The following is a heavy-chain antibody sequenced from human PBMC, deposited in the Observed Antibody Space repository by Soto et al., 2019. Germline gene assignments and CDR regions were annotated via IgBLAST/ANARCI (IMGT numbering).Heavy chain of an antibody. D-gene: IGHD2-2*01. CDR1: GFTFSSYA. CDR3: AKDAPCITSCYRYYYGIDV. V-gene: IGHV3-23*01. Sequence: EVQVLESGGGLVQPGGSLRLSCAASGFTFSSYAMTWVRQAPGKGLEWVSVISGGGGGTYYADSVKGRFTISKDNSDNPVSLHSNSLPADHTAIYYCAKDAPCITSCYRYYYGIDVWGPGTPVTVSS. J-gene: IGHJ6*02. CDR2: ISGGGGGT.